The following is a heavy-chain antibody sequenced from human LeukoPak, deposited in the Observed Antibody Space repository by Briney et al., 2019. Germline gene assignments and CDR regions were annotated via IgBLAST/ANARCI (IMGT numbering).Heavy chain of an antibody. CDR3: ARDQRNSGSYRFEY. CDR2: ITGNNGNT. D-gene: IGHD1-26*01. Sequence: ASVKVSRKTSGYTFSGYGISWVRQAPGQGLEWMGWITGNNGNTNYAPSLQGRVTMTTDTSTNTVYMELTSLKSDDTAVYYCARDQRNSGSYRFEYWGQGTLVTVSS. V-gene: IGHV1-18*01. J-gene: IGHJ4*02. CDR1: GYTFSGYG.